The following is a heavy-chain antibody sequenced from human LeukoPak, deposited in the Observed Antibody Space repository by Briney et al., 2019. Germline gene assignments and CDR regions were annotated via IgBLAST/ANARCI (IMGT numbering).Heavy chain of an antibody. J-gene: IGHJ3*02. CDR1: GYSFTSYW. Sequence: GESLKISCKGSGYSFTSYWIGWVRQMPGKGLEWMGIIYPGDSDTRYSPSFQGQVTISADKSIGTAYLQWSSLKASDTAMYYCASPYCSGGSCYPGAFDIWGQGTMVTVSS. CDR3: ASPYCSGGSCYPGAFDI. V-gene: IGHV5-51*01. D-gene: IGHD2-15*01. CDR2: IYPGDSDT.